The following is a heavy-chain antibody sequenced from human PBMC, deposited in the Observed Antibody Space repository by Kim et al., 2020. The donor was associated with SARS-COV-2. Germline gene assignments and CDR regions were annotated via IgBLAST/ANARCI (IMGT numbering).Heavy chain of an antibody. D-gene: IGHD3-10*01. Sequence: ADSGKGRFTVSRDNSKNTLCLQVNSLRAEDTAVYYCAKKYFGSGTSPFDFWGQGTLVTVSS. V-gene: IGHV3-23*01. CDR3: AKKYFGSGTSPFDF. J-gene: IGHJ4*01.